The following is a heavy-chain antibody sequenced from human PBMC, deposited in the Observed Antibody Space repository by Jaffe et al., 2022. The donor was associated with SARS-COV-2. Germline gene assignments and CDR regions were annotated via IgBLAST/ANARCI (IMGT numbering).Heavy chain of an antibody. J-gene: IGHJ5*02. CDR3: ARVLFEGDYDFWSGTHFELENWFDP. CDR1: GGSISSYY. CDR2: IYYSGST. V-gene: IGHV4-59*01. Sequence: QVQLQESGPGLVKPSETLSLTCTVSGGSISSYYWSWIRQPPGKGLEWIGYIYYSGSTNYNPSLKSRVTISVDTSKNQFSLKLSSVTAADTAVYYCARVLFEGDYDFWSGTHFELENWFDPWGQGTLVTVSS. D-gene: IGHD3-3*01.